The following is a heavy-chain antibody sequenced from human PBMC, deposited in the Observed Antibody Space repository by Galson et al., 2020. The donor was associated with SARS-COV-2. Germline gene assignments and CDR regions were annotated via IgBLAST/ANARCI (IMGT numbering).Heavy chain of an antibody. CDR2: SRSKADGGTT. CDR1: GFTFSNAW. V-gene: IGHV3-15*01. J-gene: IGHJ4*02. Sequence: GGSLRLSCVASGFTFSNAWMSWVRQAPGKGLEWVGRSRSKADGGTTDYAASVKGRFTISRDDSNDKLYLQMDSLKIVDTAGYYCTSKVYCGQGILVAGSA. CDR3: TSKVY.